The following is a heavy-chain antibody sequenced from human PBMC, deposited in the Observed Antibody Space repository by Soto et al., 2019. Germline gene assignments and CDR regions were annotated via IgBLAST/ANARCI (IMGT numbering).Heavy chain of an antibody. J-gene: IGHJ4*02. CDR2: ISGSGGNT. D-gene: IGHD3-10*01. CDR1: GFTFSSYA. CDR3: ARSIYSGSHYYLDQ. Sequence: GGSLRLSCAASGFTFSSYAMIWVRQAPGKGLEWVSAISGSGGNTYYADSVKGRFTISRDNSKNMLYLQMNSLRAEGTAVYYCARSIYSGSHYYLDQWGRGTLGTASS. V-gene: IGHV3-23*01.